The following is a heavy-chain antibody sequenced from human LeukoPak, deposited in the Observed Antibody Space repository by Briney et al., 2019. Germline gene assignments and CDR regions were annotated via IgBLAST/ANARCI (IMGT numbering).Heavy chain of an antibody. J-gene: IGHJ4*02. CDR3: YTPQYYYDSSGYSRWDFDY. Sequence: HWASVKVSCKASGYTFTSYYMHWVRQAPGQGLEWMGGIIPIFGTANYAQKFQGRVTITADESTSTAYMELSSLRSEDTAVYYCYTPQYYYDSSGYSRWDFDYWGQGTLVTVSS. D-gene: IGHD3-22*01. CDR2: IIPIFGTA. CDR1: GYTFTSYY. V-gene: IGHV1-69*13.